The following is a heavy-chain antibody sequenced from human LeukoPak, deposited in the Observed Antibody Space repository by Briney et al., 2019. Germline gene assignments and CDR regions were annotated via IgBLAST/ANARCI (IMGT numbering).Heavy chain of an antibody. Sequence: RGSLTLSCAASGFTFSNYWMYWVRQAPGKGLVWVSRISTDASRSSYADSVKGRFTISRDNAKNTLYLQMNSLRAEDTAVYYCVSSGDSGYWGQGTLVTVSS. J-gene: IGHJ4*02. CDR3: VSSGDSGY. CDR1: GFTFSNYW. CDR2: ISTDASRS. D-gene: IGHD3-22*01. V-gene: IGHV3-74*01.